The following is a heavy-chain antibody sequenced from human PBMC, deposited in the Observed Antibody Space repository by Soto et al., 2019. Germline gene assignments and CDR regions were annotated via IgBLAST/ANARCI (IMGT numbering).Heavy chain of an antibody. CDR1: GFPFSYYH. J-gene: IGHJ4*02. CDR2: MAYDGTNI. CDR3: ARDVEAGGSHPEDTFDY. Sequence: QVQLVESGGGVVQPGRYLRLSCAASGFPFSYYHMHWVRQAPGKRLQWVAVMAYDGTNIYYADSVKGRFTISRDNSKNTLYLQMNSLNIDHTAVYYCARDVEAGGSHPEDTFDYWGQGTMVNVSS. D-gene: IGHD3-16*02. V-gene: IGHV3-30*03.